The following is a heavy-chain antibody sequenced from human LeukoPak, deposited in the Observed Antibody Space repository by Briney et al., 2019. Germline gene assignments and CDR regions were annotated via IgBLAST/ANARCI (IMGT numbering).Heavy chain of an antibody. CDR3: ATEPTGGGSGSYQSDY. CDR2: ISYDGSNK. CDR1: GFTFSSYG. V-gene: IGHV3-30*03. J-gene: IGHJ4*02. Sequence: RGSLRLSCAASGFTFSSYGMHWVRQAPGKGLEWVAVISYDGSNKYYADSVKGRFTISRDNSKNTLYLQMNSLRAEDTAVYYCATEPTGGGSGSYQSDYWGQGTLVTVSS. D-gene: IGHD3-10*01.